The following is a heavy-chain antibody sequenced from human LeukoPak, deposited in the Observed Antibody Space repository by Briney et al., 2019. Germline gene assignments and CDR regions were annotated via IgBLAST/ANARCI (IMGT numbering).Heavy chain of an antibody. Sequence: SVKVSCKASGGTFSSYAISWVRQAPGQRLEWMGGIIPIFATPNYAQKFQGRVTMTEDTSTDTAYMELSSLRSEDTAVYYCATLRAGRGYGLSFGVDYYGMDVWGQGTTVTVSS. J-gene: IGHJ6*02. CDR2: IIPIFATP. V-gene: IGHV1-69*06. D-gene: IGHD5-18*01. CDR3: ATLRAGRGYGLSFGVDYYGMDV. CDR1: GGTFSSYA.